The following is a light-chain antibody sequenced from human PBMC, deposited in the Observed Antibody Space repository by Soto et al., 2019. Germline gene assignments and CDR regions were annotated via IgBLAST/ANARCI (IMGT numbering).Light chain of an antibody. J-gene: IGKJ1*01. V-gene: IGKV1-33*01. CDR2: DAY. CDR3: QQYNSYSWP. Sequence: IQMTQTPSSLSASIGDRVTITCQATQDIRKYLNWYQQKPGKAPKLLSYDAYSLETGVPSRFSGSGSGTDFTFTISSLQPEDFATYYCQQYNSYSWPFGQGIKVDVK. CDR1: QDIRKY.